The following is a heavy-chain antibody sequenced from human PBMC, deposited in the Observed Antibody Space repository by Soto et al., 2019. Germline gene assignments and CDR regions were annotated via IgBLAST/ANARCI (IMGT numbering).Heavy chain of an antibody. D-gene: IGHD3-9*01. V-gene: IGHV4-30-4*01. CDR3: AAILTAREYYYYGMDV. CDR2: IYYSGST. CDR1: GGSISSGDYY. Sequence: QVQLQESGPGLVKPSQTLSLTCTVSGGSISSGDYYWSWIRQPPGKGLEWIGYIYYSGSTYYNPSLKSRVTISVDTSKNQFSLKLSSVTAADTAVYYCAAILTAREYYYYGMDVWGQGTTVTVSS. J-gene: IGHJ6*02.